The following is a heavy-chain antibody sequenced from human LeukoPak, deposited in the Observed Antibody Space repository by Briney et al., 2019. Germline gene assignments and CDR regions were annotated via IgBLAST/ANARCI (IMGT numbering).Heavy chain of an antibody. CDR3: ARQRGTVTTIENWFDP. Sequence: SETLSLTCTVSGCSISSSSYYWGWIRQPPGKGLEWIGSIYYSGSTYYNPSLKSRVTISVDTSKNQFSLKLSSVTAADTAVYYCARQRGTVTTIENWFDPWGQGTLVTVSS. J-gene: IGHJ5*02. V-gene: IGHV4-39*01. D-gene: IGHD4-17*01. CDR1: GCSISSSSYY. CDR2: IYYSGST.